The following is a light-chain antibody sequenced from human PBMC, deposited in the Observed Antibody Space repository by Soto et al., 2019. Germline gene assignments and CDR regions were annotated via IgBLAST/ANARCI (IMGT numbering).Light chain of an antibody. CDR3: AAWDDSLNARGV. CDR1: RSNIGSNA. V-gene: IGLV1-44*01. J-gene: IGLJ3*02. CDR2: NDN. Sequence: QSVLTQPPSASGTPGQRVTISCSGSRSNIGSNAASWYQQLPGTAPKLLIYNDNQRPSGVPDRFSASKSGTSASLAISGLQSEDEADYYCAAWDDSLNARGVFGGGTKVTVL.